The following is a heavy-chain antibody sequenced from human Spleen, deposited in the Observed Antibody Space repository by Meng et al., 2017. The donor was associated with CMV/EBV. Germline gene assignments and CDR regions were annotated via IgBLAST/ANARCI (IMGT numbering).Heavy chain of an antibody. CDR2: INHSGST. CDR3: ARGSRYAGPRFDP. Sequence: TCAVYGGSFSGYYWSWIRPPPGKGLEWIGEINHSGSTNYNPSLKSRVTISVDTSKNQFSLKLSSVTAADTAVYYCARGSRYAGPRFDPWGQGTLVTVSS. CDR1: GGSFSGYY. J-gene: IGHJ5*02. D-gene: IGHD3-9*01. V-gene: IGHV4-34*01.